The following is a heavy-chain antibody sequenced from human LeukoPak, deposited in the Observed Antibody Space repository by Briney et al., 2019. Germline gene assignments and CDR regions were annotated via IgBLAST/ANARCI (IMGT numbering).Heavy chain of an antibody. V-gene: IGHV3-30-3*01. CDR3: ARGPAVTVEEKGFDF. D-gene: IGHD2-2*01. CDR2: ISYDGNNK. CDR1: GFTFSNYI. Sequence: GRSLRLSCAASGFTFSNYIMHWVRQAPGKGLEWVAVISYDGNNKYYGDSVKGRFSISRDSSNNTLFLQMYSLRSEDTALNYCARGPAVTVEEKGFDFWGRGTLVTVSS. J-gene: IGHJ5*01.